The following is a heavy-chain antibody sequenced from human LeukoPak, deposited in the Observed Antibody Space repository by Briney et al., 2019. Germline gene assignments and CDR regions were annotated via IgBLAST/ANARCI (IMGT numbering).Heavy chain of an antibody. CDR1: GYTFTSYD. Sequence: GASVKVSCKASGYTFTSYDINWVRRATGQGLEWMGCMNPNSGNTGYAQKFQGRVTMTRNTSISTAYMELSSLRSEDTAVYYCARGPYITMVRGVSGYYGMDVWGQGTTVTVSS. J-gene: IGHJ6*02. CDR2: MNPNSGNT. V-gene: IGHV1-8*01. CDR3: ARGPYITMVRGVSGYYGMDV. D-gene: IGHD3-10*01.